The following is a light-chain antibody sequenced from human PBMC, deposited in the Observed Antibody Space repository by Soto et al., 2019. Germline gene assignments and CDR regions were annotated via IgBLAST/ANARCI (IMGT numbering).Light chain of an antibody. J-gene: IGLJ1*01. V-gene: IGLV2-23*02. CDR1: RSDVGTYTY. CDR3: CSYAGSPFV. CDR2: DVT. Sequence: HSVPTQPASVSGSPGESITIPCAGTRSDVGTYTYVSWYQQHPGKAPKIIIYDVTQRPSGISNRFSGSKSGNTASLTISGLQAEDEADYCCCSYAGSPFVFGTGTKVTVL.